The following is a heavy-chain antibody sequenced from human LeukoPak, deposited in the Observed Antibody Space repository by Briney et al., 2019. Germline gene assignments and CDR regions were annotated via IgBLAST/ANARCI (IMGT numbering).Heavy chain of an antibody. J-gene: IGHJ6*02. D-gene: IGHD5-12*01. Sequence: GRSLRLSCAASGFTFSSYGMHWVRQAPGKGLEWVSSIGRSPSYIYYADSVKGRFTISRDNAKDSLDLQMSSLRAEDTAVYYCARLTSYNHDYSGRYGLDVWGQGTTVTVSS. CDR2: IGRSPSYI. CDR1: GFTFSSYG. CDR3: ARLTSYNHDYSGRYGLDV. V-gene: IGHV3-21*01.